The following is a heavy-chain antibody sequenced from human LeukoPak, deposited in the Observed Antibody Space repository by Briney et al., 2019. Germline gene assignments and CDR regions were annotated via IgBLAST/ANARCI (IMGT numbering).Heavy chain of an antibody. D-gene: IGHD1-26*01. CDR2: IKQDGSEK. CDR1: GFTFSSYW. CDR3: ARAREPWYSGSSLNPPEYFQH. J-gene: IGHJ1*01. V-gene: IGHV3-7*01. Sequence: GGSLRLSCAASGFTFSSYWMSWVRQAPGKGLEWVANIKQDGSEKYYVDSVKGRFTISRDNAKNSLYLQMNSLRAEDTAVYYCARAREPWYSGSSLNPPEYFQHCGQGTLVTVSS.